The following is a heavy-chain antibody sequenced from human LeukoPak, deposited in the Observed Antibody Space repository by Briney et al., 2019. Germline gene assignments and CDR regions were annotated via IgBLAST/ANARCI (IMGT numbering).Heavy chain of an antibody. D-gene: IGHD1-14*01. V-gene: IGHV1-69*04. CDR3: AISSRADHQLVYPKFDY. J-gene: IGHJ4*02. CDR2: IIPILGIA. CDR1: GGTFSSYV. Sequence: ASVKVSCKASGGTFSSYVISWVRQAPGQGLEWMGRIIPILGIANYAQKFQGRVTITADKSTSRAYMELSSLRSEDTAVYYCAISSRADHQLVYPKFDYWGQGTLVTVSS.